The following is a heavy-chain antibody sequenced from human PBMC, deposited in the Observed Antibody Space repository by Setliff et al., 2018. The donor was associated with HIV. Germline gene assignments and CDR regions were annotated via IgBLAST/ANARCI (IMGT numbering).Heavy chain of an antibody. CDR3: ARESMSQNAFDI. CDR1: GFTFSSYS. Sequence: GGSLRLSCAASGFTFSSYSMNWVRQAPGKGLEWVSSISSSRSYIYYADSVKGRFTTSRDNAKNSLYLQMNSLRAEDTAVYYCARESMSQNAFDIWGQGTMVTVSS. V-gene: IGHV3-21*01. J-gene: IGHJ3*02. CDR2: ISSSRSYI.